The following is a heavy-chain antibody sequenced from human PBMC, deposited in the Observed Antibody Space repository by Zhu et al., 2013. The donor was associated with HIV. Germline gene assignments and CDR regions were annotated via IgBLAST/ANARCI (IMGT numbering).Heavy chain of an antibody. CDR1: GYTFTGYY. CDR3: ARDPSTRYYTDV. D-gene: IGHD3-9*01. V-gene: IGHV1-18*04. J-gene: IGHJ6*03. Sequence: QVQLVQSGAEVKKPGASVKVSCKASGYTFTGYYMHWVRQAPGQGLEWMGWISAYNGHTNFAQNLQGRVAMATDTSTGTAYLELRSLTSDDTAVYFCARDPSTRYYTDVWGKGTSVIVSS. CDR2: ISAYNGHT.